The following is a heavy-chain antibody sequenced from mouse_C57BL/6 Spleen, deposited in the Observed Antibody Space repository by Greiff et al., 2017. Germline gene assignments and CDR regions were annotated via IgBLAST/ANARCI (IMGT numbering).Heavy chain of an antibody. CDR2: IYPGGGYT. J-gene: IGHJ2*01. CDR3: ARFSSGYGVDY. Sequence: QVQLKESGAELVRPGTSVKMSCKASGYTFTNYWIGWAKQRPGHGLEWIGEIYPGGGYTNYNEKFKGKATLTADKSTSTAYMQFSSLTSEDSAIYYCARFSSGYGVDYWGQGTTLTVSS. D-gene: IGHD3-2*02. CDR1: GYTFTNYW. V-gene: IGHV1-63*01.